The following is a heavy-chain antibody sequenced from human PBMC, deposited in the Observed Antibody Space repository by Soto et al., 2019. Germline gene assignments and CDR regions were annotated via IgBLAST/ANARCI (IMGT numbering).Heavy chain of an antibody. CDR1: GFTFSSYA. Sequence: GGSLRLSCAASGFTFSSYAMSWVRQAPGKGLEWVSAISGSGGSTYYADSVKGRFTISRDNSKNTLYLQMNSLRAEDTAVYYCAKDPRFLSSGTRVWDYYYGMDVWGQGTTVTVSS. J-gene: IGHJ6*02. V-gene: IGHV3-23*01. D-gene: IGHD3-10*01. CDR3: AKDPRFLSSGTRVWDYYYGMDV. CDR2: ISGSGGST.